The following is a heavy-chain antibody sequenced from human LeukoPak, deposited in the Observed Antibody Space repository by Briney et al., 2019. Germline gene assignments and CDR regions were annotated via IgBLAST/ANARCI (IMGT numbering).Heavy chain of an antibody. D-gene: IGHD3-3*01. CDR1: GYTFTSYG. V-gene: IGHV1-2*02. CDR2: INPNSGGT. Sequence: ASVKVSCKASGYTFTSYGISWVRQAPGQGLEWMGWINPNSGGTNYAQKFQGRVTMTRDTSISTAYMELSRLRSDDTAVYYCARGRWGYDFWSGFHYGMDVWGQGTTVTVSS. CDR3: ARGRWGYDFWSGFHYGMDV. J-gene: IGHJ6*02.